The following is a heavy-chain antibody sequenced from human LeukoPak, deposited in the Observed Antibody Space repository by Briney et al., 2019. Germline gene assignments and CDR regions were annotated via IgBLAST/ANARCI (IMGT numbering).Heavy chain of an antibody. J-gene: IGHJ3*02. V-gene: IGHV1-18*01. CDR3: ARVLTGDASNI. CDR1: GYIFTSYG. Sequence: ASVKVSCKSSGYIFTSYGISGVRQAPGQGLEWMGWISAYNGNTNYAQRLQGRVTMTTDTSTRTAYMELRSLRPDDTAVYYCARVLTGDASNIWGQGTMVTVSS. CDR2: ISAYNGNT. D-gene: IGHD3-10*01.